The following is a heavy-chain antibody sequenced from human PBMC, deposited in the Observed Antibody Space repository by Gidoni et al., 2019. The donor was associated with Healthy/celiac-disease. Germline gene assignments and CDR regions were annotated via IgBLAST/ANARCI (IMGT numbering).Heavy chain of an antibody. Sequence: QVQLVESGGGVVQPGRSLRLSCAASGFTFSSYAMHWVRQAPGKGLEWVAVISYDGSNKYYADSVKGRFTISRDNSKNTLYLQMNSLRAEDTAVYYCAREDYGDYLDPWGQGTLVTVSS. J-gene: IGHJ5*02. D-gene: IGHD4-17*01. CDR2: ISYDGSNK. V-gene: IGHV3-30-3*01. CDR3: AREDYGDYLDP. CDR1: GFTFSSYA.